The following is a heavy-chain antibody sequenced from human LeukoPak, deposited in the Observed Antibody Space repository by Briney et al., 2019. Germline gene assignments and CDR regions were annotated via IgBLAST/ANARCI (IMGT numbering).Heavy chain of an antibody. J-gene: IGHJ4*02. Sequence: ASVKVSCKTSGYTFTDYDITWVRQAPGQGLEWMGRVSPYNGNTYYSQRFQDRVTITRDTSTGTAYMDLRNLRTDDTAMYYCARNGRVRRVVKDLFEYWGQGTLVAVSS. D-gene: IGHD3-10*01. CDR1: GYTFTDYD. CDR3: ARNGRVRRVVKDLFEY. CDR2: VSPYNGNT. V-gene: IGHV1-18*01.